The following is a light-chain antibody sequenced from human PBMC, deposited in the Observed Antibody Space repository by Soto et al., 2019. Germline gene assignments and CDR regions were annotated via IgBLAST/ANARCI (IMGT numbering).Light chain of an antibody. V-gene: IGKV3-11*01. CDR1: QTVGRF. CDR3: QPRLHWQIT. J-gene: IGKJ5*01. Sequence: DIVLTQSPATLSLSPGDRVTLSCRASQTVGRFLSWYQHSPVQGPRLLVYDACNRATGVPARFSGSGSETDFTLTISSLEPEDFAVYYCQPRLHWQITFGQGTRLESK. CDR2: DAC.